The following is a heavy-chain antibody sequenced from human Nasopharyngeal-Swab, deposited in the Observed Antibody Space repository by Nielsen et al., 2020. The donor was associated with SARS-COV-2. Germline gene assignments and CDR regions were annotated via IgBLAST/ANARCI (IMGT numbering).Heavy chain of an antibody. J-gene: IGHJ5*02. CDR2: IYYSGST. D-gene: IGHD2-2*01. CDR3: ARAHIVVVPAHNWFDP. Sequence: GQAPGKGLEWFGYIYYSGSTNYNPSLKSRVTISVDTSKNQFSLKLSSVTAADTAVYYCARAHIVVVPAHNWFDPWGQGTLVTVSS. V-gene: IGHV4-59*01.